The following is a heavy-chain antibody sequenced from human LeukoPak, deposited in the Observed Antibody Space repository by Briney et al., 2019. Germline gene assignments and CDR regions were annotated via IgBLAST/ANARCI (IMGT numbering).Heavy chain of an antibody. J-gene: IGHJ4*02. CDR3: ASGYSYDYYYFDY. D-gene: IGHD5-18*01. CDR2: ISSGSSTI. V-gene: IGHV3-48*04. Sequence: PGGSLRLSCAASGFTFSSYSMNWVRQAPGKGLEWVSYISSGSSTIYCTDSVKGRFTISRDNAKNSLYLQMNSLRAEDTAVYYCASGYSYDYYYFDYWGQGTLVTISS. CDR1: GFTFSSYS.